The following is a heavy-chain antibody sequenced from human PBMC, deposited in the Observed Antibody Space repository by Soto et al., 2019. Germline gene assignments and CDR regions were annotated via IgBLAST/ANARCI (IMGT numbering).Heavy chain of an antibody. V-gene: IGHV3-30*18. CDR3: AKVGRQYCTNGVCYPRGGMDV. CDR1: GFTFSSYG. Sequence: QVQLVESGGGVVQPGRSLRLSCAASGFTFSSYGMHWVRQAPGKGLEWVAVIAYDGSNKYYADSVKGRFTISRDNSKNPLYLQMNSQRAEDTAVYYCAKVGRQYCTNGVCYPRGGMDVWGKGTTVTVSS. D-gene: IGHD2-8*01. CDR2: IAYDGSNK. J-gene: IGHJ6*04.